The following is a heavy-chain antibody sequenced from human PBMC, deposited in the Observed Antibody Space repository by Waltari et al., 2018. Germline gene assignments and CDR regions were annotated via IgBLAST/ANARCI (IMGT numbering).Heavy chain of an antibody. CDR1: GVTFSSHW. Sequence: EEQLVESGGALVQRGGSLRLRGVAAGVTFSSHWMMGVRQSPGKGLEWVANINQDGSEKYYMDSVKGRFTISRDNAKNSLYLQMNSVRADDTAVYYCTRGNWGDYWGQGTLVTVSS. D-gene: IGHD3-16*01. J-gene: IGHJ4*02. V-gene: IGHV3-7*01. CDR3: TRGNWGDY. CDR2: INQDGSEK.